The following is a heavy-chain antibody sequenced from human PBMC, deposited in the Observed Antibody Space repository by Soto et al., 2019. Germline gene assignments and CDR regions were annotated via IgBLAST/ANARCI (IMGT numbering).Heavy chain of an antibody. V-gene: IGHV1-69*01. CDR3: ARTTGYRSGWYGGDFDY. CDR1: GGTFSSYA. J-gene: IGHJ4*02. D-gene: IGHD6-19*01. CDR2: IIPIFGTA. Sequence: QVQLVQSGAEVKKPGSSVKVSCKASGGTFSSYAISWGRQAPGQGLEWMGGIIPIFGTANYAQKFQGRVTITADESTSTAYMELSSLRSEDTAVYYCARTTGYRSGWYGGDFDYWGQGTLVTVSS.